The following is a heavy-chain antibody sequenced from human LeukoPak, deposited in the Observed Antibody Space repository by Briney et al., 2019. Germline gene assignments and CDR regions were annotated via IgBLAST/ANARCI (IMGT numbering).Heavy chain of an antibody. CDR1: GFTFSSYG. CDR3: ARVISNAYYYYMDV. Sequence: GGSLRLSCAASGFTFSSYGMTWVRQAPGKGLEWVSYISSSSSTIYYADSVKGRFTISRDNAKNSLYLQMNSLRAEDTAVYYCARVISNAYYYYMDVWGKGTTVTVSS. D-gene: IGHD3-10*01. CDR2: ISSSSSTI. V-gene: IGHV3-48*04. J-gene: IGHJ6*03.